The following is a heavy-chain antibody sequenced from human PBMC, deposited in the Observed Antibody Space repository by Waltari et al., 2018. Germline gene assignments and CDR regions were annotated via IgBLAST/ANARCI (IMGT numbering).Heavy chain of an antibody. CDR3: ARAGWVPLGIYAFDI. Sequence: QVQLKEAGPGLLKPSATLSLTCHVSGGSISSYYGIWIRQHPGKGLEWIGYIYYSGSTNYNPSLKSRVTISVDTSKNQFSLKLSSVTAADTAVYYCARAGWVPLGIYAFDIWGQGTMVTVSS. CDR1: GGSISSYY. V-gene: IGHV4-59*01. D-gene: IGHD7-27*01. CDR2: IYYSGST. J-gene: IGHJ3*02.